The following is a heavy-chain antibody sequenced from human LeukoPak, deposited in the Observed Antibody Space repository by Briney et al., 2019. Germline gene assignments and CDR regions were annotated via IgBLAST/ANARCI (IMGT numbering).Heavy chain of an antibody. CDR3: ARGEDTATIYWYFDL. D-gene: IGHD5-18*01. J-gene: IGHJ2*01. V-gene: IGHV4-39*07. CDR2: IYYSGST. CDR1: GGSISSSSYY. Sequence: PSETLSLTCTVSGGSISSSSYYWGWIRQPPGKGLEWIGSIYYSGSTYYNPSLKSRVTISVDTSKNQFSLKLSSVTAADTAVYYCARGEDTATIYWYFDLWGRGTLVTVSS.